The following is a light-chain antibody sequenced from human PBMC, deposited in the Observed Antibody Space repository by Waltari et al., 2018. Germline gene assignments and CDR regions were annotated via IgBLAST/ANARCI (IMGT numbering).Light chain of an antibody. Sequence: QSALTQPASVSGSPGQSITTPCTGTSSDVGGYNYVSWYQQHPGKAPKLMIYDVSKRPSGVSNRFSGSKSGNTASLTISGLQAEDEADYYCSSYTSSSWKFGGGTKLTVL. CDR1: SSDVGGYNY. J-gene: IGLJ3*02. CDR2: DVS. CDR3: SSYTSSSWK. V-gene: IGLV2-14*01.